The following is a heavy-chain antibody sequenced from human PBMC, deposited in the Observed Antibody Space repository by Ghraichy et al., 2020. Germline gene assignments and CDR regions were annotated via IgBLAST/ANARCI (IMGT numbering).Heavy chain of an antibody. J-gene: IGHJ4*02. V-gene: IGHV4-39*01. Sequence: SETLSLTCTVSGRSISSSSFYWGWIRQPPGKGLEWIGSIYYSGSTYYNPSLKSRVTISVDTSKNQFSLQLSSVTAAHTAVYYCARLPIVRVSQCRYCDYWGQGTLVTVSS. CDR2: IYYSGST. CDR1: GRSISSSSFY. CDR3: ARLPIVRVSQCRYCDY. D-gene: IGHD3-10*01.